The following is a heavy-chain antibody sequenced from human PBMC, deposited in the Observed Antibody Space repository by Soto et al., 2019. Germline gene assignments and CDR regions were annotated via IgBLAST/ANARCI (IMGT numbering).Heavy chain of an antibody. D-gene: IGHD3-22*01. CDR3: AKDLTYYYDSSDLSAPYYFDY. CDR1: GFTFSSYA. V-gene: IGHV3-23*01. J-gene: IGHJ4*02. Sequence: EVQLLESGGGLVQPGGSLRLSCAASGFTFSSYAMSWVRQAPGKGLEWVSAISGSGGSTYYADSVKGRFTISRDNSKNTLYLQMNSLRAEDTAVYYCAKDLTYYYDSSDLSAPYYFDYWGQGTLVTVSS. CDR2: ISGSGGST.